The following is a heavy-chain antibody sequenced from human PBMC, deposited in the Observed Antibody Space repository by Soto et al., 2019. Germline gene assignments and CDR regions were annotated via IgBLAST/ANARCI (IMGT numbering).Heavy chain of an antibody. J-gene: IGHJ4*02. CDR1: GFTFSSYG. D-gene: IGHD3-10*01. CDR3: AKPPYGSGLNIDY. V-gene: IGHV3-30*18. CDR2: ISYDGSNK. Sequence: QVQLVESGGGVVQPGRSLRLSCAASGFTFSSYGMHWVRQAPCKGLEWVAVISYDGSNKYYADSVKGRFTISRDNSKNTLYLQMNSLRAEDTAVYYCAKPPYGSGLNIDYWGQGTLVTVSS.